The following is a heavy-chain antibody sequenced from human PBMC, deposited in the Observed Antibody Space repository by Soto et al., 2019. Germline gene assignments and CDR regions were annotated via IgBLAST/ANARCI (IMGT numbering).Heavy chain of an antibody. CDR1: GFTFSDYG. CDR3: ARFARGKSAST. CDR2: IKYDGSEE. J-gene: IGHJ5*02. Sequence: EVQVVESGGGLVQPGGSLRLSCAGSGFTFSDYGMSWSLQAPGKGLEWVANIKYDGSEEYYVDSVRGRFTISRDNAMNSLHLQMNSLRADDTAVYYCARFARGKSASTWGQGTLVTVSS. V-gene: IGHV3-7*05. D-gene: IGHD5-12*01.